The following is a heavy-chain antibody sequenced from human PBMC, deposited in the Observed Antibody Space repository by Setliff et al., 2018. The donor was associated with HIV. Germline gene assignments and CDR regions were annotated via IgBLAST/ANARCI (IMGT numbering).Heavy chain of an antibody. J-gene: IGHJ4*02. CDR2: IYYSGST. V-gene: IGHV4-39*07. Sequence: SETLSLTCTVSGGPISSSSYYWGWIRQPPGKGLEWIGSIYYSGSTYYNPSLKSRVTILVDTSKNQFSLKLSSVTAADTAVYYCARGKNYYDSSGYHYWGQGTLVTVSS. D-gene: IGHD3-22*01. CDR1: GGPISSSSYY. CDR3: ARGKNYYDSSGYHY.